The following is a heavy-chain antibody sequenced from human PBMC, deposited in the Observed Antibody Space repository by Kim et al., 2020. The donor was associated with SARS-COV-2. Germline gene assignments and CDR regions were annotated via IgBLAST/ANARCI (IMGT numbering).Heavy chain of an antibody. CDR1: GFTFDDYA. Sequence: GGSLRLSCAASGFTFDDYAMHWVRQAPGKGLEWVSLISGDGGSTYYADSVKGRFTISRHNSKNSLYLQMNSLRTEDTALYYCAKGGKWFGELSLFDYWGQGTLVTVSS. J-gene: IGHJ4*02. CDR3: AKGGKWFGELSLFDY. D-gene: IGHD3-10*01. V-gene: IGHV3-43*02. CDR2: ISGDGGST.